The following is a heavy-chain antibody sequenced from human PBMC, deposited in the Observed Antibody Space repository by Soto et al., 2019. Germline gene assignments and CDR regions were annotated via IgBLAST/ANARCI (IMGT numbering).Heavy chain of an antibody. D-gene: IGHD2-8*01. V-gene: IGHV1-69*06. CDR2: IIPVVGTT. CDR3: ARGLLYATTYFDY. Sequence: QVQLVQSGAEVKKPGSSVKVSCKASGDTFTTNSLNWVRQAPGQGLEWMGGIIPVVGTTKYAQKYQDRVTITGDKSTNTAYMELSSLRSDDTAVYYCARGLLYATTYFDYLGQGTPVTVSS. J-gene: IGHJ4*02. CDR1: GDTFTTNS.